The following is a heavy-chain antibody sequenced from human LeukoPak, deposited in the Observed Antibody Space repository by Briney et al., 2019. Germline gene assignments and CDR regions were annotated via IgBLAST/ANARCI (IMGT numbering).Heavy chain of an antibody. D-gene: IGHD1-26*01. CDR3: ARSGSRLQPVCYYYGMDV. CDR2: ISYDGSNK. Sequence: PGGSLRLSCAASGFTFSSYSMNWVRQAPGKGLEWVAVISYDGSNKYYADSVKGRFTISRDNSKNTLYLQMNSLRAEDTAVYYCARSGSRLQPVCYYYGMDVWGQGTTVTVSS. V-gene: IGHV3-30*03. J-gene: IGHJ6*02. CDR1: GFTFSSYS.